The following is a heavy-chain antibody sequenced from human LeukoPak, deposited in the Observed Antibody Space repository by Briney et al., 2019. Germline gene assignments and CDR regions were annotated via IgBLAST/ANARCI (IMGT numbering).Heavy chain of an antibody. CDR3: AKDETQFSHYHGMDV. V-gene: IGHV3-30*18. D-gene: IGHD4-11*01. Sequence: GGSLRLSCAASGFTFRSYGMHWVRQAPGKGLEWVAVISYDGSDKYYADSVKGRFTISRDNSKSTLYLQMDSLRVEDTAVYFCAKDETQFSHYHGMDVWGQGTTVTVSS. CDR2: ISYDGSDK. J-gene: IGHJ6*02. CDR1: GFTFRSYG.